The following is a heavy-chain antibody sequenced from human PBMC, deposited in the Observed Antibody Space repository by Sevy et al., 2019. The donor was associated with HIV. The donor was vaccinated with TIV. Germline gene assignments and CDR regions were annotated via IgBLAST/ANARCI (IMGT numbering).Heavy chain of an antibody. V-gene: IGHV3-7*03. J-gene: IGHJ6*02. D-gene: IGHD2-2*01. CDR1: GFTFSNYW. Sequence: GGSLRLTCAASGFTFSNYWMSWVRQAPGKGLEWVAHIKRGGSEKYYVDSVKGRFNMSRDNPKNSLYLQMNSLRAEDTAVYFCAKYCSSTTCLSGLDVWGQGTTVTVSS. CDR3: AKYCSSTTCLSGLDV. CDR2: IKRGGSEK.